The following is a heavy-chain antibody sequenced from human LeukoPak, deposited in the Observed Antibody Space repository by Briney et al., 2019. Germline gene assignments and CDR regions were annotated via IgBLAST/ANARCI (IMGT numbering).Heavy chain of an antibody. D-gene: IGHD2-15*01. CDR2: FDPEDGET. Sequence: ASVKVSCKVSGYTLTELSMHWVRQAPGKGLEWMGGFDPEDGETIYAQKFQGRVTMTEDTSTDTAYMELSSLRSEDTALYYCARLTLLPTHIDYWGQGTLVTVSS. J-gene: IGHJ4*02. V-gene: IGHV1-24*01. CDR1: GYTLTELS. CDR3: ARLTLLPTHIDY.